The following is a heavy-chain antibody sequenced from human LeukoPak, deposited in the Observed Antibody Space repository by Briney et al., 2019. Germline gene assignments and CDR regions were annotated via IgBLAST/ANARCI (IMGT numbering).Heavy chain of an antibody. D-gene: IGHD3-9*01. CDR2: ISAYNGNT. Sequence: ASAKVSCKASGDGFTSFGISWVRQAPGQGLEWMGWISAYNGNTNDAQNHQGRVTMSTDTSTSTAYMELRSLRSDDTAVYYCARGGDGDILTGLVFDYWGQGTLVTVPS. CDR1: GDGFTSFG. J-gene: IGHJ4*02. V-gene: IGHV1-18*01. CDR3: ARGGDGDILTGLVFDY.